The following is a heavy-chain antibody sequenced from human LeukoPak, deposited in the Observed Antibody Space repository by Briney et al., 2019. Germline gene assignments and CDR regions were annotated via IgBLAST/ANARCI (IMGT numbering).Heavy chain of an antibody. CDR1: GFTFSSYG. J-gene: IGHJ4*02. CDR3: AKEGPDYYDSSGFLY. D-gene: IGHD3-22*01. CDR2: IRSDGNNK. V-gene: IGHV3-30*02. Sequence: PGGSLRLSCAASGFTFSSYGMHWVRQAPGKGLQWVAFIRSDGNNKYYADSVKGRFTISGDNSRNTLYLQMNSLRTEDTAIYYCAKEGPDYYDSSGFLYWGQGALVTVSS.